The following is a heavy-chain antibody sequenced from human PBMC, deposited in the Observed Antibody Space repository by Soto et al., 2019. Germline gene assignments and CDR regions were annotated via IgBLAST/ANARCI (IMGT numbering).Heavy chain of an antibody. V-gene: IGHV3-7*01. Sequence: GGSLRLSCAASGFTFSNYWMSWVRQAPGKGLEWVANIKQDESEKYYVDSVKGRFTISRDNAKNSLYLQMNSLRAEDTAVYYCARVRVVVVAATMDDYYYYYYMDVWGKGTTVTVSS. CDR3: ARVRVVVVAATMDDYYYYYYMDV. D-gene: IGHD2-15*01. CDR2: IKQDESEK. J-gene: IGHJ6*03. CDR1: GFTFSNYW.